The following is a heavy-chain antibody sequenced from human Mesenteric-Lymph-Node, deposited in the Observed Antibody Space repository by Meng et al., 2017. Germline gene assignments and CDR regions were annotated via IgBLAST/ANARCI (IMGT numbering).Heavy chain of an antibody. Sequence: KVSCKGSGYSFTSYWIGWVRQMPGKGLEWMGIIYPCNSDTRYSPSFQGQVTISADKSISTAYLQWSSLKASDTAMYYCARHSYSSGWYADYWGQGTLVTVSS. V-gene: IGHV5-51*01. CDR1: GYSFTSYW. CDR2: IYPCNSDT. J-gene: IGHJ4*02. D-gene: IGHD6-19*01. CDR3: ARHSYSSGWYADY.